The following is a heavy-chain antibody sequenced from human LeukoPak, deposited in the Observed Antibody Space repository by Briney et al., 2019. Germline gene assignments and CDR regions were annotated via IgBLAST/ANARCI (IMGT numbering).Heavy chain of an antibody. CDR1: GFTFSSYG. CDR2: IRYDGSNK. J-gene: IGHJ4*02. V-gene: IGHV3-30*02. Sequence: GGSLRLSCAASGFTFSSYGMHWVRQAPGKGLEWVAFIRYDGSNKYYADSVKGRFTISRDNAKNSLYLQMNSLRAEDTAVYYCARDAEVYWGQGTLVTVSS. CDR3: ARDAEVY.